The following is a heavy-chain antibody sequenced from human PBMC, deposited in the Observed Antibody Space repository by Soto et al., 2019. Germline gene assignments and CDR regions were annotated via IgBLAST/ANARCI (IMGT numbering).Heavy chain of an antibody. CDR1: GYTFTSYG. Sequence: QVQLVQSGAEVKKPGASVKVSCKASGYTFTSYGLSWVRQAPGQGLEWMGRISAYNYNTNYAQKLQGRGIMAADTSTSTASMELRSLRSDDTTVYYCARAVGALGHWFDPCGQGTLVTVSS. V-gene: IGHV1-18*01. J-gene: IGHJ5*02. D-gene: IGHD1-26*01. CDR3: ARAVGALGHWFDP. CDR2: ISAYNYNT.